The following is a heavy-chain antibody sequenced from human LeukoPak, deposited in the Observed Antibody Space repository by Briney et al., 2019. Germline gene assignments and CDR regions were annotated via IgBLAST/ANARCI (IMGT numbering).Heavy chain of an antibody. CDR1: GFTFSSYG. Sequence: PGGSLRLSCAASGFTFSSYGMSWVRQAPGKGLERVSAISGSGGSTYYADSVKGRFTISRDNSKNTLYLQMNSLRAEDTAVYYCAKDLYYYDSSGPFDYWGQGTLVTVSS. D-gene: IGHD3-22*01. CDR3: AKDLYYYDSSGPFDY. V-gene: IGHV3-23*01. J-gene: IGHJ4*02. CDR2: ISGSGGST.